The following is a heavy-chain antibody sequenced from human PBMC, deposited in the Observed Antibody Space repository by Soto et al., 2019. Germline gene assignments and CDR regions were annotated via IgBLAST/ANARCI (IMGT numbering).Heavy chain of an antibody. D-gene: IGHD7-27*01. CDR1: GFTFSSYA. J-gene: IGHJ2*01. CDR2: ISGSGGST. Sequence: EVQLLESGGGLVQPGGSLRLSRAASGFTFSSYAMSWVRQAPGKGLEWVSVISGSGGSTYYADSVKGRFTISRDNSKNTLYLQMNSLRAEDTAVYYCAKRNWGGWYFDLWGRGTLVTVSS. V-gene: IGHV3-23*01. CDR3: AKRNWGGWYFDL.